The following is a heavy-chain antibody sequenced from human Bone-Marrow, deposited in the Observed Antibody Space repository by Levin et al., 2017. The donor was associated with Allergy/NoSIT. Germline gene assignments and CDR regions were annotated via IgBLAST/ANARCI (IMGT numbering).Heavy chain of an antibody. CDR3: ARWTTYGADVD. Sequence: PSETLSLTCTVSGGPVSSGIYYWSWLRQHPGEAPEWIVNMYYSGSTYYNPSLKSRLTISVDKSRNQCFLKLDSMTAADTAVYYCARWTTYGADVDWGQGTLVTVSS. CDR1: GGPVSSGIYY. CDR2: MYYSGST. J-gene: IGHJ1*01. D-gene: IGHD4-17*01. V-gene: IGHV4-31*03.